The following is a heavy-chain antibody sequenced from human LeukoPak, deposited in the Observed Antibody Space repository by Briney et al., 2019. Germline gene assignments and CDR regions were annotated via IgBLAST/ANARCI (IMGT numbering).Heavy chain of an antibody. CDR1: GGSISSYY. CDR3: ARTTEGYCRGRSCYSYYYYMDV. D-gene: IGHD2-15*01. CDR2: IHYSGST. V-gene: IGHV4-59*01. Sequence: SETLSLTCAVSGGSISSYYWSWLRQPPGKGLEWIGYIHYSGSTHYNPSLKSRVTISVDTSKNQFSLKLRSVTAADTAVYYCARTTEGYCRGRSCYSYYYYMDVWGKGTTVTVSS. J-gene: IGHJ6*03.